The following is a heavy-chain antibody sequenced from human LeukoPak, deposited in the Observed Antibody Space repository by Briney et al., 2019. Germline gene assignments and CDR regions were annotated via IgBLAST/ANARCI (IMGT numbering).Heavy chain of an antibody. CDR2: IKSKTDGRTT. D-gene: IGHD2-2*01. CDR3: TTDLDCSSTSCSDY. Sequence: GGSLRLSCAASGFTFSNAWMSWVRQVPGKGLEWVGRIKSKTDGRTTDYAAPVKGRFTISRDDSKNTLYLQMNSLKTEDTAVYYCTTDLDCSSTSCSDYWGQGTLVTVSS. J-gene: IGHJ4*02. V-gene: IGHV3-15*01. CDR1: GFTFSNAW.